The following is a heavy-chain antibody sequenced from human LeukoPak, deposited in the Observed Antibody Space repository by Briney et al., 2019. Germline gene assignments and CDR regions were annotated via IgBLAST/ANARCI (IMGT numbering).Heavy chain of an antibody. J-gene: IGHJ4*02. CDR1: GFTFSSYS. V-gene: IGHV3-21*01. CDR2: TSSSSSYI. D-gene: IGHD3-22*01. CDR3: VGLNYDTNGYYSDY. Sequence: GGSLRLSCAASGFTFSSYSMNWVRQAPGKGLEWVSSTSSSSSYIYYADSVKGRFTISRDNAKNSLYLQMNSLRAEDTAVYYCVGLNYDTNGYYSDYWGQGTLVTVSS.